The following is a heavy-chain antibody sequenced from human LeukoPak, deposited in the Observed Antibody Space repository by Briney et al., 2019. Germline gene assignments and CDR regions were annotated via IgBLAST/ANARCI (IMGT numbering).Heavy chain of an antibody. Sequence: SETLSLACTVSGGSISSYYWSWIRQPPGKGLEWIGYIYYSGSTSYNPSLKSRVTISVDTSKNQFSLKLSSVTAADTAVYYCARGRKDFWSGYYTSFDYWGRGTLVTVSS. CDR1: GGSISSYY. CDR3: ARGRKDFWSGYYTSFDY. V-gene: IGHV4-59*01. CDR2: IYYSGST. D-gene: IGHD3-3*01. J-gene: IGHJ4*02.